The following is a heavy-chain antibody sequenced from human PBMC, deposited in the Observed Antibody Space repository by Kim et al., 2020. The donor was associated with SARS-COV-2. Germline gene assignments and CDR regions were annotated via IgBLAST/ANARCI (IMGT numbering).Heavy chain of an antibody. J-gene: IGHJ4*02. Sequence: GGSLRLSCAASGFTFNYYAMNWVRQAPGKGLEWVSGISGSGGSTYDADSVKGRFTISRDNSKNTMYLQMNSLRAEDSAIYYCAIGRAGKFDYWGQGTLVT. CDR2: ISGSGGST. CDR1: GFTFNYYA. V-gene: IGHV3-23*01. CDR3: AIGRAGKFDY.